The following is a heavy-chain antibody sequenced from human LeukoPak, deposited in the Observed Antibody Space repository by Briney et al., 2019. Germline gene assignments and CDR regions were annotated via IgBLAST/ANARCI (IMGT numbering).Heavy chain of an antibody. D-gene: IGHD2-2*01. CDR2: IDPSDSYT. Sequence: GESLKISCKGSGYSFTSYWISWVRQMPGKCLEWMGRIDPSDSYTNYSPSFQGHVTISADKSISTACLQWSSLKASDTAMYYCAILGYCSSTSCYEGGYWFDPWGQGTLVTVSS. CDR3: AILGYCSSTSCYEGGYWFDP. CDR1: GYSFTSYW. J-gene: IGHJ5*02. V-gene: IGHV5-10-1*01.